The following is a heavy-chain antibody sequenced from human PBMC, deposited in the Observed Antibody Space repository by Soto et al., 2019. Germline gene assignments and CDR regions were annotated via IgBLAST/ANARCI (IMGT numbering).Heavy chain of an antibody. Sequence: GGSLRLSCAASGFTVSNTYVTWVRQPPGKGLEWVSTIYGNNAMFYADSVRGRFTISRDDSKNTVSLQMNGLRVEDTAVYYCARGTGDPDGSSGGSFDFWGQGTLVTVSS. CDR2: IYGNNAM. J-gene: IGHJ4*02. CDR3: ARGTGDPDGSSGGSFDF. V-gene: IGHV3-66*01. CDR1: GFTVSNTY. D-gene: IGHD7-27*01.